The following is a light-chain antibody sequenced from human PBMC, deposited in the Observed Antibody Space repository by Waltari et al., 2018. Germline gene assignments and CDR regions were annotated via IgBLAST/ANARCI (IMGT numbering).Light chain of an antibody. CDR1: QGISND. CDR3: LQYNSYPWT. J-gene: IGKJ1*01. Sequence: DIEMTQSPATLSLSVGDRATITCRASQGISNDLGWYQQKPGKAPKRLIYAASSMHSAVPSSFSGSGSGTEFTLTIRSLQPEAFASYYCLQYNSYPWTFGQGTKVEIK. V-gene: IGKV1-17*01. CDR2: AAS.